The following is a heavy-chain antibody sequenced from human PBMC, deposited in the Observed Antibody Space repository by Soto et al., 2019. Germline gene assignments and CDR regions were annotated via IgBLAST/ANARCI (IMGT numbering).Heavy chain of an antibody. Sequence: GASVKVSCKASGYSFTSYGISWVRQAPGQGLEWMGWISAYNGNTNYAQKLQGRVTMTTDTSTSTAYMELRSLRSDDTALYYCARFEESSWCRRHFDYWSQGTLVIGS. D-gene: IGHD6-13*01. J-gene: IGHJ4*02. CDR3: ARFEESSWCRRHFDY. CDR2: ISAYNGNT. CDR1: GYSFTSYG. V-gene: IGHV1-18*01.